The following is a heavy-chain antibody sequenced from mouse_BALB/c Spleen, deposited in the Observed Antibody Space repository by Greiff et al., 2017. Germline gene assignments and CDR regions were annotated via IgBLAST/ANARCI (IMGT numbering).Heavy chain of an antibody. CDR1: GFTFSSFG. CDR2: ISSGSSTI. D-gene: IGHD2-4*01. CDR3: ARGTMITGNYAMDY. J-gene: IGHJ4*01. Sequence: EVQLVESGGGLVQPGGSRKLSCAASGFTFSSFGMHWVRQAPEKGLEWVAYISSGSSTIYYADTVKGRFTISRDNPKNTLFLQMTSLRSEDTAMYYCARGTMITGNYAMDYWGQGTSVTVSS. V-gene: IGHV5-17*02.